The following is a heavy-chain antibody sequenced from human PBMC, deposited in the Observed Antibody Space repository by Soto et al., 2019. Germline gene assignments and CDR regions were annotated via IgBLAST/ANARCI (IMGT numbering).Heavy chain of an antibody. CDR3: VKDWTGDTCPCMDV. V-gene: IGHV3-23*01. CDR2: IGGSDDST. D-gene: IGHD2-8*02. Sequence: EVQLLESGGGLVQPGGSLRLSCAASGFTFNNYAMTWVRQAPGKGLGGVSTIGGSDDSTYYADPVKGRLTISRDNSKNALYLQMSSLRAEDTALYYCVKDWTGDTCPCMDVWGQGTTVTVSS. CDR1: GFTFNNYA. J-gene: IGHJ6*01.